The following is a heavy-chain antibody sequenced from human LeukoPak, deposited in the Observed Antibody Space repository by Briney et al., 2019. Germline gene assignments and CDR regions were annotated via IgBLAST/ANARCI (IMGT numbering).Heavy chain of an antibody. Sequence: GGSLRLSCAASGFTFVNAWMSWVRQAPGKGLEWVGRIKNKNNGEAKDYAAPVKGRFTISRDNAKNTLYLQMNSLRAEDTAVYYCARGYRSFDYWGQGTLVTVSS. V-gene: IGHV3-15*05. CDR1: GFTFVNAW. CDR2: IKNKNNGEAK. D-gene: IGHD1-1*01. J-gene: IGHJ4*02. CDR3: ARGYRSFDY.